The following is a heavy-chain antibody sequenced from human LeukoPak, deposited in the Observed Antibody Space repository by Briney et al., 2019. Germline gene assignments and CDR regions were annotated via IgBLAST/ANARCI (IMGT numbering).Heavy chain of an antibody. J-gene: IGHJ4*02. CDR2: LRYDGSNK. CDR3: VGGDY. Sequence: GGSLRLSCGTSGFTFRSYGMHWVRQAPGKGLEWVAFLRYDGSNKDYADSVKGRFTISRDNTKSSLYLQMNSLRAEDTAVYYCVGGDYWGQGTLVTVSS. V-gene: IGHV3-30*02. CDR1: GFTFRSYG.